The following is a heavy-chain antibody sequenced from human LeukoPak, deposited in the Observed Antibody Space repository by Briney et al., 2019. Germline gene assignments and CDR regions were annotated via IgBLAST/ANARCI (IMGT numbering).Heavy chain of an antibody. CDR3: AKDRMRVWFGELSPPDFDY. D-gene: IGHD3-10*01. J-gene: IGHJ4*02. V-gene: IGHV3-23*01. CDR2: ISGSGGST. CDR1: GFTFSSYA. Sequence: PGGSLRLSCAASGFTFSSYAMSWVRQAPGKGLEWVSAISGSGGSTYYADSVKGRLTISRDNSKNTLYLQMNSLRAEDTAVYYCAKDRMRVWFGELSPPDFDYWGQGTLVTVSS.